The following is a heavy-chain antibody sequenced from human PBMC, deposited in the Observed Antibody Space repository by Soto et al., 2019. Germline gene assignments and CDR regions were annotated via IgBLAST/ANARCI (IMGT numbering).Heavy chain of an antibody. D-gene: IGHD4-17*01. J-gene: IGHJ4*02. CDR1: GGSISTGGYY. V-gene: IGHV4-31*03. CDR2: IYYSGST. CDR3: ARGLSVTLFDN. Sequence: QVQLQESGPGLVKPSQTLSLTCTVSGGSISTGGYYWTWIRQHPGKGLEWIGYIYYSGSTYYNPSLKTRVTISVDTSKNQFSLKLSSVTAADTAVYYCARGLSVTLFDNWGQGTLVTVSS.